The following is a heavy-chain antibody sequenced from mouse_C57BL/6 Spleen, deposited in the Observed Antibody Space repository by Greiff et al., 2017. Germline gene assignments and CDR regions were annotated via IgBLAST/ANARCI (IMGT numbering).Heavy chain of an antibody. Sequence: VQLKQSGPELVKPGASVKIPCKASGYTFTDYNMDWVKQSHGKSLEWIGDINPNNGGTIYNQKFKGKATLTVDKSSSTAYMELRSLTSEDTAVYYCARRGLLRLAMDYWGQGTSVTVSS. CDR3: ARRGLLRLAMDY. J-gene: IGHJ4*01. CDR2: INPNNGGT. D-gene: IGHD1-2*01. CDR1: GYTFTDYN. V-gene: IGHV1-18*01.